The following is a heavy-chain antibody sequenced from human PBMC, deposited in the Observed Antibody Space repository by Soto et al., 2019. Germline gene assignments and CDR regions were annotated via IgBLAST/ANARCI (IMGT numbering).Heavy chain of an antibody. CDR3: ARIHPNWFDP. V-gene: IGHV4-39*01. Sequence: SETLSLTCIVSGGSVNSSSNYWGWIRQPPGQRLEWIGHIYYSGNTYYNPSLKSRVTISVDTSKNRFSLKVRSVTAADTAVYYCARIHPNWFDPWGQGTLVTVSS. J-gene: IGHJ5*02. CDR2: IYYSGNT. CDR1: GGSVNSSSNY.